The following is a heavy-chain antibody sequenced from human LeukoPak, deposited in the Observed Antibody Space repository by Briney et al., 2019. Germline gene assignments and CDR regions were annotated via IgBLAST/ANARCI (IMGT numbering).Heavy chain of an antibody. CDR2: IYYSGRT. CDR1: GGSISSGDYY. D-gene: IGHD3-10*01. J-gene: IGHJ5*02. V-gene: IGHV4-30-4*01. Sequence: SETLSLTCTVSGGSISSGDYYWRWIRQPPGKGLERIGYIYYSGRTYYNPSLKNRLIISVDTSKNQFSLKLNSVTAADTAVYYCARALWFGGIFHNWFDPWGRGTLVTVSS. CDR3: ARALWFGGIFHNWFDP.